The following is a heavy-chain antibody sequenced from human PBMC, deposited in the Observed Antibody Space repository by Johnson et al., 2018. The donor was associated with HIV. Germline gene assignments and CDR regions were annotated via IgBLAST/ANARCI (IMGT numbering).Heavy chain of an antibody. CDR2: IWYDGSNK. V-gene: IGHV3-33*06. D-gene: IGHD2-2*01. J-gene: IGHJ3*02. CDR1: GFTFSSYD. Sequence: QMLLVESGGGVVQPGRSLRLSCAASGFTFSSYDMHWVRQAPGKGLEWVAVIWYDGSNKYYADSVKGRFTISRDNSKNTLYVQMNSLRAEDTAVYYCAKTAAADAFDIWGQGTMVTVSS. CDR3: AKTAAADAFDI.